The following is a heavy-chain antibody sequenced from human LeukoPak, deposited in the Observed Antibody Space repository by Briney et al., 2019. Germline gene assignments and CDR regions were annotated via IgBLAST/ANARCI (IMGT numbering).Heavy chain of an antibody. Sequence: ASVKVSCKASGYTFTSYGIRWVRPAPGQGLAGVGWIRAYNGNRNYAQKLQGRVTMTTATSTSTAYMELRSQRSDDTAVYYCARDVHYYYDSSGYYYGGKAEPAEYFHHWGQGTLVTVSS. D-gene: IGHD3-22*01. CDR1: GYTFTSYG. J-gene: IGHJ1*01. CDR2: IRAYNGNR. V-gene: IGHV1-18*01. CDR3: ARDVHYYYDSSGYYYGGKAEPAEYFHH.